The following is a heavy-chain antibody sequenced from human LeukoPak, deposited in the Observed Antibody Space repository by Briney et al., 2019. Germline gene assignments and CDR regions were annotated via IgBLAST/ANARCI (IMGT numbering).Heavy chain of an antibody. CDR3: AKGGDTRMVTDY. CDR2: IWSDGSDK. J-gene: IGHJ4*02. CDR1: GFTFSNAW. D-gene: IGHD5-18*01. Sequence: GGSLRLSCAASGFTFSNAWMSWVRQTPGAGLEWVAVIWSDGSDKYYAKSVKGRFTISRDNSKNTLYLQMNSLRAEDTAVYYCAKGGDTRMVTDYWGQGTLVTVSS. V-gene: IGHV3-33*06.